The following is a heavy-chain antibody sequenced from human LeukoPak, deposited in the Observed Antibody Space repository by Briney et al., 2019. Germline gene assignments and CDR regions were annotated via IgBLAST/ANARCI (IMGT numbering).Heavy chain of an antibody. CDR1: GYTFTGYY. V-gene: IGHV1-2*02. D-gene: IGHD3-22*01. CDR3: ARESASSGYYYFFDY. Sequence: ASVKVSCKASGYTFTGYYMHWVRQAPGQGLEWMGWINPNSGGTNYAQKFQGRVTMTRDTSISTAYMELSRLRSDDTAVYYCARESASSGYYYFFDYWGQGTLVTVSS. CDR2: INPNSGGT. J-gene: IGHJ4*02.